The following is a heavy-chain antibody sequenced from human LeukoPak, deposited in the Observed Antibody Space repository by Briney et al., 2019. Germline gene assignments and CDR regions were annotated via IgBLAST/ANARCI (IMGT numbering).Heavy chain of an antibody. J-gene: IGHJ4*02. CDR1: GYTFTSYG. CDR3: ARGRGITFGGVIVNLYFDY. V-gene: IGHV1-18*01. Sequence: ASVKVSCKASGYTFTSYGISWVRQAPGQGLEWMGWISAYNGNTNYAQKLQGRVTMTTDTSTSTAYMELRSLRSDDTAVYHCARGRGITFGGVIVNLYFDYWGQGTLVTVSS. D-gene: IGHD3-16*02. CDR2: ISAYNGNT.